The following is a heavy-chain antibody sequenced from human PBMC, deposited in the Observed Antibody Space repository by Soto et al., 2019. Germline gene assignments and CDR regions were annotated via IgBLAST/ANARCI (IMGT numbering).Heavy chain of an antibody. J-gene: IGHJ6*03. CDR3: ARGGISHWAYFYYMDV. Sequence: LTCVVSGGSLSDYFWSWIRQPPGMALEWIGEINHLGSINYNPSLKSRVTMSVDTSKNQFSLTLNSVTAADTATYYCARGGISHWAYFYYMDVWDRGTTVTVSS. D-gene: IGHD2-21*01. CDR1: GGSLSDYF. V-gene: IGHV4-34*01. CDR2: INHLGSI.